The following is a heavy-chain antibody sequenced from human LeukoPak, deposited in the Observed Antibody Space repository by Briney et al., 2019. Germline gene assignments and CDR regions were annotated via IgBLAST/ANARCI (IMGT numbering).Heavy chain of an antibody. J-gene: IGHJ4*02. CDR2: INHSGST. CDR1: GGSFSGYY. CDR3: ARLSLSMIVFG. Sequence: PSETLSLTCAVYGGSFSGYYWSWIRQPPGKGLEWIGEINHSGSTNYNPSLKSRVTISVDTSKNQFSLKLSSVTAADTAMYYCARLSLSMIVFGWGQGTLVTVSS. V-gene: IGHV4-34*01. D-gene: IGHD3-22*01.